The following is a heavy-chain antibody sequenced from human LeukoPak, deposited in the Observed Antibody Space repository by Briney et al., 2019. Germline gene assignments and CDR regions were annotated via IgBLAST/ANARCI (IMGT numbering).Heavy chain of an antibody. CDR2: IVSSGSTI. D-gene: IGHD2-15*01. Sequence: GGSLRLSCAASGFSFSTYEMNWVRQAPGKGLEWVSYIVSSGSTIYYADSVKGRFTISRDNAKNSLFLQMNSLRAEDTAVYYCARGGYCSGGICYYLNAFDIWSQGTKVTVSS. V-gene: IGHV3-48*03. CDR1: GFSFSTYE. J-gene: IGHJ3*02. CDR3: ARGGYCSGGICYYLNAFDI.